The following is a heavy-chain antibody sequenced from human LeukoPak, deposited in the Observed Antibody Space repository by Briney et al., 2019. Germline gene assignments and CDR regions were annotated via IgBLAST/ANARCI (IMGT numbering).Heavy chain of an antibody. Sequence: PGGSLRLSCAASGFTFSDYYMSWIRQAPGKGLEWVSRLNSDGSSTVYADSVKGRFTISRDNAENKLYLQMNSLRAEDTAVYYCAKWVTRDYFDYWGQGTLVTVSS. D-gene: IGHD3-10*01. J-gene: IGHJ4*02. CDR2: LNSDGSST. V-gene: IGHV3-74*01. CDR3: AKWVTRDYFDY. CDR1: GFTFSDYY.